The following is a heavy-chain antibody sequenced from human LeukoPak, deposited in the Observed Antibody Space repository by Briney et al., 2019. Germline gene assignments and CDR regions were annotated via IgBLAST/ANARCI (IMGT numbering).Heavy chain of an antibody. CDR2: ISWNSGSI. CDR1: GFTFDDYA. CDR3: AKDIAYSSSNYFDY. Sequence: GGSLRLSCAASGFTFDDYAMHRVRQAPGKGLEWVSGISWNSGSIGYADSVRGRFTISRDNAKNSLYLQMNSLRTEDTALYYCAKDIAYSSSNYFDYWGQGTLVTVSS. D-gene: IGHD6-6*01. V-gene: IGHV3-9*01. J-gene: IGHJ4*02.